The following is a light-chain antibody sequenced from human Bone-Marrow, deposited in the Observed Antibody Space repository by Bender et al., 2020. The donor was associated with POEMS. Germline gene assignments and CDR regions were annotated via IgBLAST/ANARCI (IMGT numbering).Light chain of an antibody. CDR1: TSDIASFGF. J-gene: IGLJ2*01. CDR2: EVS. V-gene: IGLV2-14*01. CDR3: SAYTTSSTVV. Sequence: QSALTQPASVSGSPGQSITISCTESTSDIASFGFFSWYQQHPGKAPKLILYEVSHRPSGISDRFSGSKSGNTAYLTISGLQADDEAHYFCSAYTTSSTVVFGGGTKLTVL.